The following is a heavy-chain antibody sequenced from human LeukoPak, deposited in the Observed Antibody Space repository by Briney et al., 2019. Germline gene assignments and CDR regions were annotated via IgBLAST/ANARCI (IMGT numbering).Heavy chain of an antibody. CDR2: ITSSGTTT. D-gene: IGHD4/OR15-4a*01. Sequence: GGSLRLSCSASGVSFSDSYMSWFRLPPEKGLEWIAYITSSGTTTDYGDSVKGRFTISRVNAKNSLYLQMNSLRPEDTAVYYCARDPDYGDPSWGQGTLVTVSS. V-gene: IGHV3-11*01. CDR1: GVSFSDSY. J-gene: IGHJ5*02. CDR3: ARDPDYGDPS.